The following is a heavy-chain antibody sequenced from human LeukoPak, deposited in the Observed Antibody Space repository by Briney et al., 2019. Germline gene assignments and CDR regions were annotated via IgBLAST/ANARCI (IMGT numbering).Heavy chain of an antibody. D-gene: IGHD3-9*01. V-gene: IGHV4-39*07. CDR3: ARVTGYTIEDYFDY. CDR2: IYYSGST. J-gene: IGHJ4*02. Sequence: SETLSLTCTVSGGSISSSSYYWGWIRQPPGKGLEWIGSIYYSGSTYYNPSLKSRVTISVDTSKNQFSLKLRSVTAADTAVYYCARVTGYTIEDYFDYWGQGTLVTVSS. CDR1: GGSISSSSYY.